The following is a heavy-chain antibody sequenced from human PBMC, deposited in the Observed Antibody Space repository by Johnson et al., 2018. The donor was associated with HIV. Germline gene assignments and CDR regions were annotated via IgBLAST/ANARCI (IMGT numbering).Heavy chain of an antibody. CDR3: ARGSRYTYDNGYVYLLQAFDV. J-gene: IGHJ3*01. V-gene: IGHV3-23*04. D-gene: IGHD5-18*01. Sequence: EVQLVESGGGLVQPGGSLRLSCAASGFTFSSYAMSWVRQAPGKGLEWVSAISGSGGSTYYADSVKGRFTISRDNSKNTLYLQMNSLRAEDTAVYYCARGSRYTYDNGYVYLLQAFDVWGQGTVVTVSS. CDR2: ISGSGGST. CDR1: GFTFSSYA.